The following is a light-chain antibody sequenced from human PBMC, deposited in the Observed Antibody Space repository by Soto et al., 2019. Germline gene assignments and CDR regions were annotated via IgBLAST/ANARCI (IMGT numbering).Light chain of an antibody. J-gene: IGKJ4*01. CDR1: QTVSSSC. V-gene: IGKV3-20*01. CDR3: QHYDNSAALT. CDR2: GVS. Sequence: EIVLTQSPGTLSLSPGESATLFCRASQTVSSSCLAWYQQKPGQAPRLLIYGVSSRATGIPDRFNGSGSGTDFTLTISRLQPEDFAVYYCQHYDNSAALTFGGGTKVDIK.